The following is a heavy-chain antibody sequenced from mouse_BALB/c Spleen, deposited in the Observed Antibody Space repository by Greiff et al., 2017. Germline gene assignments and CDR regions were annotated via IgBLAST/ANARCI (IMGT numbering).Heavy chain of an antibody. D-gene: IGHD1-1*01. J-gene: IGHJ2*01. CDR3: ARDYGSSFDY. CDR1: GYTFTSYW. CDR2: IYPGDGDT. V-gene: IGHV1-53*01. Sequence: QVQLQQPGAELVKPGTSVKMSCKASGYTFTSYWMHWVKQRPGQGLEWIGDIYPGDGDTNYNGKFKGKATLTADKSSSTAYMQLSSLTSEDSAVYFCARDYGSSFDYWGQGTTLTVSS.